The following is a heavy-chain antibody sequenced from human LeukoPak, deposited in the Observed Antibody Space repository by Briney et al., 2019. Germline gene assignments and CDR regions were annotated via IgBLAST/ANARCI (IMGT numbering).Heavy chain of an antibody. Sequence: GGSLRLSCAASGFTFRSYALSWVRQAPGTGLEWVSAIGGSGGTYYADSVKGRFTISRDNSKNALYLQMNGLRAEDTAVYYCGIRDTSAYYVFWGQGTLVTVSS. J-gene: IGHJ4*02. CDR3: GIRDTSAYYVF. CDR1: GFTFRSYA. D-gene: IGHD3-22*01. CDR2: IGGSGGT. V-gene: IGHV3-23*01.